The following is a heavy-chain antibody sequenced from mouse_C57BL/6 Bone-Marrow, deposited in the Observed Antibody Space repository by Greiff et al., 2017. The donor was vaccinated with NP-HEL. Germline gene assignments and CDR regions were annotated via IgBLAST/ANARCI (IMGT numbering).Heavy chain of an antibody. D-gene: IGHD1-1*01. J-gene: IGHJ4*01. V-gene: IGHV1-15*01. Sequence: QVQLQQSGAELVRPGASVTLSCKASGYTFTDYEMHWVKLTPVHGLEWIGAIVPETGGTAYIQKFKGKAILTADKSSSTADMDLRSLTYEDTAIYKCTEAYYYGSREGYYDIDYWGQGTSVTVSS. CDR3: TEAYYYGSREGYYDIDY. CDR1: GYTFTDYE. CDR2: IVPETGGT.